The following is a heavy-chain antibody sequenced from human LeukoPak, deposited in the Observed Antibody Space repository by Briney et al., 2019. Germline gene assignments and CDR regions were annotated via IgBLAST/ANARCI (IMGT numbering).Heavy chain of an antibody. CDR2: INHSGST. J-gene: IGHJ4*02. V-gene: IGHV4-34*01. CDR3: ARGSLSWELRPFDY. D-gene: IGHD1-26*01. Sequence: SETLPLTCAVYGGPFSGYYWSWIRQPPGKGLERVGEINHSGSTNYNPSLKSRVTISVDTSKNQFSLKLSSVTAADTAVYYCARGSLSWELRPFDYWGQGTLVTVSS. CDR1: GGPFSGYY.